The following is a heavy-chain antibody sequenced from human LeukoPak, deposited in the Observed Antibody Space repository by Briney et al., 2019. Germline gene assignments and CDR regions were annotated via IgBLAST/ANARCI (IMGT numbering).Heavy chain of an antibody. V-gene: IGHV3-7*02. J-gene: IGHJ4*02. CDR1: GFTSSSHW. Sequence: PGGSLRLSCAASGFTSSSHWMSWVRRAPGKGLEWVANIKQDGSEKHYVDSVKGRFTISRDNAKNSLYLQMNSLRAEDTAVYYCARGGVGATTDYWGQGTLVTVSS. CDR3: ARGGVGATTDY. D-gene: IGHD1-26*01. CDR2: IKQDGSEK.